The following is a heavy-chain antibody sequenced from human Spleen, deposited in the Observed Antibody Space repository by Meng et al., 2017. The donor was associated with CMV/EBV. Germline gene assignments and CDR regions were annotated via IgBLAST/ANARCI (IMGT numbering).Heavy chain of an antibody. CDR1: GYNFISYG. Sequence: ASVKVSCKTSGYNFISYGISWVRQAPGQGLEWMGWISTFNGDTNYAQKIQGRATMTTDTSTSTAYMELSSLRSEDTAVYYCARGTGEVLVRGVIRYYGMDVWGQGTTVTVSS. CDR2: ISTFNGDT. J-gene: IGHJ6*02. D-gene: IGHD3-10*01. CDR3: ARGTGEVLVRGVIRYYGMDV. V-gene: IGHV1-18*01.